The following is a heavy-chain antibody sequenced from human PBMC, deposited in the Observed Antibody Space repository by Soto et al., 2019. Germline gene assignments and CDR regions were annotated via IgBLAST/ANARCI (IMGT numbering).Heavy chain of an antibody. CDR3: AREAKDYYDSSGYWDY. J-gene: IGHJ4*02. Sequence: TGGSLRLSCAASGFTFSSYGMHWVRQAPGKGLEWVAVIWYDGSNKYYADSVKGRFTISRDNSKNTLYLQMNSLRAEDTAVYYCAREAKDYYDSSGYWDYWGQGTLVTVSS. CDR2: IWYDGSNK. V-gene: IGHV3-33*01. CDR1: GFTFSSYG. D-gene: IGHD3-22*01.